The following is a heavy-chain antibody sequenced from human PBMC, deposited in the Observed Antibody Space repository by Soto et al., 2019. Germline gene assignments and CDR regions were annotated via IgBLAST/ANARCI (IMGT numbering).Heavy chain of an antibody. CDR3: VRPPYASNTFYYYFDA. J-gene: IGHJ4*02. V-gene: IGHV4-34*12. D-gene: IGHD2-2*01. CDR1: GGSFSAYY. CDR2: ILHGGYT. Sequence: SETLSVTSAVYGGSFSAYYWSWIRQPPGKGLEWIGEILHGGYTNYSPSLKSRVTISVDTSKNQVSLELSSVTAADTAVYYFVRPPYASNTFYYYFDAWSQGTLVPVPS.